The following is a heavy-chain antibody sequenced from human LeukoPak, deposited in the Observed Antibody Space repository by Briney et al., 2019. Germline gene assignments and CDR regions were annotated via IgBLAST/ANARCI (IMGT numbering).Heavy chain of an antibody. J-gene: IGHJ4*02. CDR2: INPNSGGT. Sequence: ASVKVSCKASGYTFTDYYTHWVRQAPGQGLEWMGCINPNSGGTNYAQKFQGRVTMTRDTSINTAYMELSSLRSDDTAVYYCARDGRSGRHYFDHWGQGTLVTVSS. V-gene: IGHV1-2*02. D-gene: IGHD3-3*01. CDR3: ARDGRSGRHYFDH. CDR1: GYTFTDYY.